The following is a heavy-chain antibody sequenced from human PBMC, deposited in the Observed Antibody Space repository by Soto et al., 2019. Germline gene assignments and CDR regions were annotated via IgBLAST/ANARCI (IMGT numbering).Heavy chain of an antibody. CDR2: MNPNSGNT. D-gene: IGHD2-15*01. Sequence: ASVKVSCKASGYTFTSYDINWVRQATGQGLEWMGWMNPNSGNTGYAQKFQGRVTMTRNTSISIAYMELSSLRSEDTAVYYCAGLVVAATLNHYYYGMDVWGQGTTVTVSS. CDR3: AGLVVAATLNHYYYGMDV. V-gene: IGHV1-8*01. CDR1: GYTFTSYD. J-gene: IGHJ6*02.